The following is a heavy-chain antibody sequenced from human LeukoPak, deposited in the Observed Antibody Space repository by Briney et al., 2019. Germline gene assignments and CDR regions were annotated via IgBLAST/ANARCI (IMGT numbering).Heavy chain of an antibody. J-gene: IGHJ4*02. CDR2: ISGRGDTS. CDR1: GFAFNTYA. Sequence: GGSLTLSCAAPGFAFNTYAMNWVRQAPGKGLEWVSTISGRGDTSYFPDSVKGRFSISRDNSKNTLFLQMNNLRAEDTALYYCARDPGYAIYYFDYWGQGTLVTVSS. V-gene: IGHV3-23*01. CDR3: ARDPGYAIYYFDY. D-gene: IGHD3-9*01.